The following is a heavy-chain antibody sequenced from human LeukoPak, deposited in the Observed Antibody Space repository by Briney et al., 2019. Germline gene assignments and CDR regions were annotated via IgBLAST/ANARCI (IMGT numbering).Heavy chain of an antibody. D-gene: IGHD7-27*01. Sequence: GESLKISCKGSGYSFTSYWIGWVRQMPGKGLEWMGIIYPGDSDARYSPSFQGQATISADKSISTAYLQWSSLKASDTAMYYCARHPADFMGIEYYFDYWGQGTLVTVSS. CDR2: IYPGDSDA. CDR1: GYSFTSYW. V-gene: IGHV5-51*01. J-gene: IGHJ4*02. CDR3: ARHPADFMGIEYYFDY.